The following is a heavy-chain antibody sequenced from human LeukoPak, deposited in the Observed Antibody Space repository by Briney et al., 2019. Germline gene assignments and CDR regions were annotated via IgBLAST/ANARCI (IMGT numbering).Heavy chain of an antibody. Sequence: PGGSLRLSCAPSGFTFSSYEMNWVRQAPGKGLEWISYITSGVTSTYYADSVKGRFTISRDNGKTALSLQMNSLRAEDTAVYYCVVHSATSCYWGQETLVTVSS. V-gene: IGHV3-48*03. J-gene: IGHJ4*02. CDR1: GFTFSSYE. CDR3: VVHSATSCY. D-gene: IGHD1-26*01. CDR2: ITSGVTST.